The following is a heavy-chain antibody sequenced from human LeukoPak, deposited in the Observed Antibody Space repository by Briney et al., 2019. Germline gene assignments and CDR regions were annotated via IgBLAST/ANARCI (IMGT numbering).Heavy chain of an antibody. V-gene: IGHV3-30*03. J-gene: IGHJ4*02. D-gene: IGHD1-7*01. CDR3: ARSFFQWNYGSCLDS. Sequence: GGSLRLSCAASGFSFSNYVMQWVRQVPGKGLEWVALIAHDGSNKYYADSVKGRFAISRDNSRSILYLQMNSLRPEDTAVYSCARSFFQWNYGSCLDSWGQGTLVTVSS. CDR2: IAHDGSNK. CDR1: GFSFSNYV.